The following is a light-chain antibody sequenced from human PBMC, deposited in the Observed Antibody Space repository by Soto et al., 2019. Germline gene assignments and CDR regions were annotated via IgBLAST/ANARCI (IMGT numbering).Light chain of an antibody. CDR1: QSALYSSNNKNF. J-gene: IGKJ2*01. CDR3: QQYYSTPRT. Sequence: DIVMTQSPDSLAVSLGEWATINCKSSQSALYSSNNKNFLAWYQQKPGQPPKLLIYWASTRESGVPDRFSGSGSGTDFTLTISSLQAEDVAVYSCQQYYSTPRTFGQGTKLEIK. V-gene: IGKV4-1*01. CDR2: WAS.